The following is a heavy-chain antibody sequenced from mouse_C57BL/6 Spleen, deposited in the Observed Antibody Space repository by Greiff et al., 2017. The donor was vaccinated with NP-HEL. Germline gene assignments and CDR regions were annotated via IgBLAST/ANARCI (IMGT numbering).Heavy chain of an antibody. D-gene: IGHD1-1*01. CDR2: ISYDGSN. V-gene: IGHV3-6*01. CDR1: GYSITSGYY. CDR3: AREEDYGSSPFDY. Sequence: EVQRVESGPGLVKPSQSLSLTCSVTGYSITSGYYWNWIRQFPGNKLEWMGYISYDGSNNYNPSLKNRISITRDTSKNQFFLKLNSVTTEDTATYYCAREEDYGSSPFDYWGQGTTLTVSS. J-gene: IGHJ2*01.